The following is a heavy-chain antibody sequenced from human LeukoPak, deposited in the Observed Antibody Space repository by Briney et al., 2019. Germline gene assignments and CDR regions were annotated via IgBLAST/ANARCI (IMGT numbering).Heavy chain of an antibody. CDR1: GYTFTSYY. CDR3: ARDPYYYDSSGYYYRYFDY. V-gene: IGHV1-46*01. J-gene: IGHJ4*02. Sequence: GASVKVSCKASGYTFTSYYMHWVRQAPGQGLEWMGIINPSGGSTSYAQKFQGRVTMTRDMSTSTVYMELSSLRSEDTAVYYCARDPYYYDSSGYYYRYFDYWGQGTLVTVSS. D-gene: IGHD3-22*01. CDR2: INPSGGST.